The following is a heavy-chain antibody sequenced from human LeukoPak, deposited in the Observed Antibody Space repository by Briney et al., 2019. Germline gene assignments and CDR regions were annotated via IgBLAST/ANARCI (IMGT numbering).Heavy chain of an antibody. CDR3: AKLRWTGDVFDI. D-gene: IGHD5-24*01. CDR1: GFTFNNYA. CDR2: ISGSGVNT. Sequence: GGSLRLSCAASGFTFNNYAMSWVRQAPGKGLEWVSAISGSGVNTYYADSVKGRFTISRDNSKNTLCLQMNSLRAEDTAGYYCAKLRWTGDVFDIWGQGTMVTVSS. V-gene: IGHV3-23*01. J-gene: IGHJ3*02.